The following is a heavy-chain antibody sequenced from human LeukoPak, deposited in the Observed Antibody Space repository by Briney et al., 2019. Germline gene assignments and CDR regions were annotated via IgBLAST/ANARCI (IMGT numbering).Heavy chain of an antibody. D-gene: IGHD3-10*01. CDR3: ARDQVLDY. V-gene: IGHV4-59*01. CDR1: GGSISSYY. J-gene: IGHJ4*02. Sequence: SETLSLTCTVSGGSISSYYWSWIRQPPGKGLEWIGYIYYSGSTNYNPSLKSRVTISVDTSKNQFSLKLSSVTAADTAVYYCARDQVLDYWGRGTLVTVSS. CDR2: IYYSGST.